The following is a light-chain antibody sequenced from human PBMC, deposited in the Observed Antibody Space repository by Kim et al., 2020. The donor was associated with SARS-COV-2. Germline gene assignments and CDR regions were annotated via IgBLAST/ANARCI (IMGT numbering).Light chain of an antibody. CDR1: KLGDNY. V-gene: IGLV3-1*01. CDR3: QTWDSTTEGYV. Sequence: PGQTASITCSEGKLGDNYACRYQQKPGQSPVLVSYKDNKRTSGIPERFSGSNSGNTATLTISGTQAVDEADYYCQTWDSTTEGYVFGSGTKVTVL. J-gene: IGLJ1*01. CDR2: KDN.